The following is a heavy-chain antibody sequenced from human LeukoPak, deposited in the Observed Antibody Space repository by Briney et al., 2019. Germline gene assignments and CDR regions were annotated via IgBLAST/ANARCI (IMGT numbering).Heavy chain of an antibody. Sequence: ASVEVSCKASGYTFTSFHMHWVRQAPGQGLEWMGIINPSGGGTSYPQKFQGRVTMTRDTSTSTVYMELSSLRSEDTAVYYCARAPHSSAGDNFDYWGQGTLVTVSS. CDR3: ARAPHSSAGDNFDY. CDR1: GYTFTSFH. J-gene: IGHJ4*02. V-gene: IGHV1-46*01. D-gene: IGHD2-15*01. CDR2: INPSGGGT.